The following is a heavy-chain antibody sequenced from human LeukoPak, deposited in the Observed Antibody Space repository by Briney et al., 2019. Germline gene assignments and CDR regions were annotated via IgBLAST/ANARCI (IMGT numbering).Heavy chain of an antibody. V-gene: IGHV3-48*01. CDR3: ARQDYGDYPPFDY. D-gene: IGHD4-17*01. CDR2: ISSSSSTI. CDR1: GSTFSSYS. Sequence: GGSLRLSCAASGSTFSSYSMNWVRQAPGKGLEWVSYISSSSSTIYYADSVKGRFTNSRDNAKNSLYLQMNSLRAEDTAVYYCARQDYGDYPPFDYWGQGTLVTVSS. J-gene: IGHJ4*02.